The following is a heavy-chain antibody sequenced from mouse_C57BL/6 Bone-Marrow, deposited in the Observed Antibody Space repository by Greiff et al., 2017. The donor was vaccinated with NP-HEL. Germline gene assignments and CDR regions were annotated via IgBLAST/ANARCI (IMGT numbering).Heavy chain of an antibody. D-gene: IGHD4-1*01. CDR2: ISDGGSYT. CDR1: GFTFSSYA. CDR3: ARDNWDGAY. V-gene: IGHV5-4*01. Sequence: EVKLQESGGGLVKPGGSLKLSCAASGFTFSSYAMSWVRQTPEKRLEWVATISDGGSYTYYPDNVKGRFPISRDNAKNNLYLQMSHLKSEDTAMYYCARDNWDGAYWGQGTLVTVYA. J-gene: IGHJ3*01.